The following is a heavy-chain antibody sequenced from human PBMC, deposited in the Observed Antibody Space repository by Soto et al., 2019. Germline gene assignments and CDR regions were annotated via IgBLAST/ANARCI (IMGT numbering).Heavy chain of an antibody. CDR1: GYTFTAYG. CDR3: ARDRAYSTASTHFDY. CDR2: MSAYNGHT. V-gene: IGHV1-18*01. J-gene: IGHJ4*02. Sequence: QVHLVQSGAEVKKPGASVNVSCKASGYTFTAYGISWVRQAPGQGLEWMGWMSAYNGHTSYAQRFHGRVTMTRDTSTSIAYMELRSLESDDTAVYFCARDRAYSTASTHFDYWGPGTLATGSS. D-gene: IGHD6-13*01.